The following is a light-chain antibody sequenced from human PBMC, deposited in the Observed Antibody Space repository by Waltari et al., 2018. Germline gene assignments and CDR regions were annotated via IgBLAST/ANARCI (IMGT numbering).Light chain of an antibody. J-gene: IGLJ2*01. CDR3: ATWDDSLNGL. V-gene: IGLV1-44*01. Sequence: QFVLTQPPSVYGTPGQRVSISCSGSSSNIGSKSVNWYQQVPGTAPKLPIYSNHHRPSGVPDRFSGSKSGTSASLAISGLQSEDEADYYCATWDDSLNGLFGGGTKLTVL. CDR2: SNH. CDR1: SSNIGSKS.